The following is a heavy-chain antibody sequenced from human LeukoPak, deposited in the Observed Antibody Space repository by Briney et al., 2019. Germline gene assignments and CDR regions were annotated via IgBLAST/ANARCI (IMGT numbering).Heavy chain of an antibody. V-gene: IGHV4-4*07. D-gene: IGHD3-3*01. Sequence: SETLSLTCTVSGGSISSYYWSWIRQPAGKGLEWIGRIYHSGSTYYNPSLKSRVTISVDRSKNQFSLKLSSVTAADTAVYYCAGHRSWSGSDYWGQGTLVTVSS. CDR1: GGSISSYY. J-gene: IGHJ4*02. CDR2: IYHSGST. CDR3: AGHRSWSGSDY.